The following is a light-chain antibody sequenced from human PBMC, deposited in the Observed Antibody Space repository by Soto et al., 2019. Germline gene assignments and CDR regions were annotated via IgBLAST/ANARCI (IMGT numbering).Light chain of an antibody. Sequence: QSVLTQPPSASESPGQSVTISCTGTKNDIGVYDFVSWYQHHPGKAPRLIIYEVVQRPSGVPDRFSGSKSGNTASLTVSGLQAAGEADYFCKSYAGSNTYVFGSGTKVTVL. V-gene: IGLV2-8*01. J-gene: IGLJ1*01. CDR3: KSYAGSNTYV. CDR1: KNDIGVYDF. CDR2: EVV.